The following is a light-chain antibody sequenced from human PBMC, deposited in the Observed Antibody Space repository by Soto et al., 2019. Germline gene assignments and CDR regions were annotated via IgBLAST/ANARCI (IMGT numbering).Light chain of an antibody. CDR1: SSDVGRYNF. Sequence: QSALTQPPSASGSPGQSVTISCTGPSSDVGRYNFVSWYQQHPGKAPKLMIYEVNKRPSGVPDRFAGSKSGNTASLTVSGLQAEDEADYYCCSYAASNSLLFGGGTQLTVL. V-gene: IGLV2-8*01. CDR3: CSYAASNSLL. J-gene: IGLJ2*01. CDR2: EVN.